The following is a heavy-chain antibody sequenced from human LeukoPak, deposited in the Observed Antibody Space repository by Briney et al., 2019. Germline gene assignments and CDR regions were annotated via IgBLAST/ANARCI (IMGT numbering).Heavy chain of an antibody. CDR1: GYTLTGLS. Sequence: ASVKVSCKVSGYTLTGLSMHWVRQAPGKGLEWMGTFDPENGETIYAQKFQGRVTMTEDTSTDTAYMELSSLRSEDTAVYYCTTKYYYDSSDYYVIDYWGQGTLVTVSS. J-gene: IGHJ4*02. CDR2: FDPENGET. D-gene: IGHD3-22*01. CDR3: TTKYYYDSSDYYVIDY. V-gene: IGHV1-24*01.